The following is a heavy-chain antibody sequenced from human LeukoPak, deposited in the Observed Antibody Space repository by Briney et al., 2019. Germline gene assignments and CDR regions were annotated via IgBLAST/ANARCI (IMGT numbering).Heavy chain of an antibody. Sequence: GASVKVSCKASGYTFTSYGISWVRQAPGQGLEWMGGIIPIFGTANYAQKFQGRVTITADESTSTAYMELSSLRSEDTAVYYCASASTTSSGYYSLDYWGQGTLVTVSS. V-gene: IGHV1-69*13. J-gene: IGHJ4*02. D-gene: IGHD3-22*01. CDR2: IIPIFGTA. CDR3: ASASTTSSGYYSLDY. CDR1: GYTFTSYG.